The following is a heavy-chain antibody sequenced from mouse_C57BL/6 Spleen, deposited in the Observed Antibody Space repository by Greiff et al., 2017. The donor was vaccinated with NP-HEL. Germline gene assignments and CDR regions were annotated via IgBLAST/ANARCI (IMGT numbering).Heavy chain of an antibody. J-gene: IGHJ2*01. CDR3: ARLEAGDDFPCFDY. CDR1: GYTFTEYT. Sequence: VKVVESGAELVKPGASVKLSCKASGYTFTEYTIHWVKQRSGQGLEWIGWFYPGSGSIKYNEKFKDKATLTADKSSSTVYMELSRLTSEDSAVYFCARLEAGDDFPCFDYWGQGTTLTVSS. D-gene: IGHD2-4*01. V-gene: IGHV1-62-2*01. CDR2: FYPGSGSI.